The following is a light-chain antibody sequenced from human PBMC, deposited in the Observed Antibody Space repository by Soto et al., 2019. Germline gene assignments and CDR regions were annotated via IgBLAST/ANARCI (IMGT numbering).Light chain of an antibody. CDR1: QSVRSNF. Sequence: EIVLTQSPGTLSLSPGERATLSCRASQSVRSNFLAWYQQRPDQAPRLLISDASSRATGIPDRFSGSGSGTDFTLTISRLEPEDFAVYYCQQYGSSATFGQGTKVEIK. CDR2: DAS. V-gene: IGKV3-20*01. CDR3: QQYGSSAT. J-gene: IGKJ1*01.